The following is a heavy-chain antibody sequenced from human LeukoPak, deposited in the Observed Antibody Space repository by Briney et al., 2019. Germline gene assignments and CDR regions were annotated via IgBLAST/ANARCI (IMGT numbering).Heavy chain of an antibody. V-gene: IGHV4-34*01. CDR3: ARWGGSCYTFDY. Sequence: KPSETLSLTCTVSGGSINSYYWSWIRQPPGKGLEWIGEINHSGSTNYNPSLKSRVTISVDTSKNQFSLKLSSVTAADTAVYYCARWGGSCYTFDYWGQGTLVTVSS. D-gene: IGHD2-15*01. CDR2: INHSGST. CDR1: GGSINSYY. J-gene: IGHJ4*02.